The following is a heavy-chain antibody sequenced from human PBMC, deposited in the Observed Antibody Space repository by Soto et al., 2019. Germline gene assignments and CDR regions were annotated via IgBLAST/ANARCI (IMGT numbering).Heavy chain of an antibody. Sequence: QVQLVESGGGVVQPGRSLRLSCAASGFIFSTYGMHWVRQAPGKGLEWVAVIWYDGSNKYYADSVKGRFTISRDNSKIMLYLQMTSLRAEDTAMYYCARAVGPFDYWGQGTLVTVSS. J-gene: IGHJ4*02. D-gene: IGHD1-26*01. CDR3: ARAVGPFDY. CDR1: GFIFSTYG. V-gene: IGHV3-33*01. CDR2: IWYDGSNK.